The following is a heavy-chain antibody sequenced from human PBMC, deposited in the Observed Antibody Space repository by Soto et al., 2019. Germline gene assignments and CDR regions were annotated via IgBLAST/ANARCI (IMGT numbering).Heavy chain of an antibody. Sequence: QVQLQESGPGLVKPSETVSITCSVSGGSISDYYWSWIRQPPGRGLEWIGYIYKSGSTNYNPSLKSRVTISVDTSKNLFSLKLSSVTAADTAVYYCARDQNGSPHFDYWGQGTLVTVSS. V-gene: IGHV4-59*01. J-gene: IGHJ4*02. D-gene: IGHD1-26*01. CDR1: GGSISDYY. CDR3: ARDQNGSPHFDY. CDR2: IYKSGST.